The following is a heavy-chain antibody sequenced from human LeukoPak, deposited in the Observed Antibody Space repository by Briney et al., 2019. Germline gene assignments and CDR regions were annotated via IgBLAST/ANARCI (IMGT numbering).Heavy chain of an antibody. V-gene: IGHV3-7*01. CDR2: IKQDGSEK. CDR1: GFIFNKYW. J-gene: IGHJ3*02. D-gene: IGHD2-2*01. Sequence: GGSLRLSCTASGFIFNKYWMSWVRQAPGKGPEWVANIKQDGSEKYHVDSVRGRFTISRDNARTSLYLQMNSLRAEDTAVYYCATHCSSVSCSLATFDIWGQGTMVTVSS. CDR3: ATHCSSVSCSLATFDI.